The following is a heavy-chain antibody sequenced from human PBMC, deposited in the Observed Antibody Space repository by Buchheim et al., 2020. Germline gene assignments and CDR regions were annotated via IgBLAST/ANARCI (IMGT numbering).Heavy chain of an antibody. Sequence: EVQLLESGGGLVQPGGSLRLSCAASGFTFSSYAMSWVRQAPGKGLEWVSAISGSGGSTYYADSVKGRFTIYRDNSKNKLYLQMNSLRAEDTAVYYCAKVSMTTVTTTDYYYYGMDVWGQGTT. J-gene: IGHJ6*02. CDR1: GFTFSSYA. CDR2: ISGSGGST. D-gene: IGHD4-17*01. CDR3: AKVSMTTVTTTDYYYYGMDV. V-gene: IGHV3-23*01.